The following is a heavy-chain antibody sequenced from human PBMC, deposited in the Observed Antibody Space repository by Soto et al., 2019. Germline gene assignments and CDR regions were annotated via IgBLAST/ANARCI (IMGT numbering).Heavy chain of an antibody. D-gene: IGHD6-6*01. Sequence: QVQLQESGPGLVKPSQTLSLTCTVSGGSISSGDYYWSWIRQPPGKGLEWIGYIYYSGSTYYNPSLKSRGAMSVNXSKNQFSLKLSSVTAADTAVYYCARERPDGARLDPWGQGTLVTVSS. CDR1: GGSISSGDYY. CDR3: ARERPDGARLDP. CDR2: IYYSGST. V-gene: IGHV4-30-4*01. J-gene: IGHJ5*02.